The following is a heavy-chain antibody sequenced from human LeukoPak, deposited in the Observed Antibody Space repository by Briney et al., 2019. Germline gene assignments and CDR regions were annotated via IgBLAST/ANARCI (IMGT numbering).Heavy chain of an antibody. Sequence: SETLSLTCTVSGGSISSSSYYWGWIRQPPGKGLEWIGNIYYSGSTYYNPSLKSRVTISVDTSKNQFSLKLSSVTAADTAVYYCARVGIAVAGTSLDYWGQGTLVTVSS. CDR3: ARVGIAVAGTSLDY. J-gene: IGHJ4*02. CDR2: IYYSGST. V-gene: IGHV4-39*07. CDR1: GGSISSSSYY. D-gene: IGHD6-19*01.